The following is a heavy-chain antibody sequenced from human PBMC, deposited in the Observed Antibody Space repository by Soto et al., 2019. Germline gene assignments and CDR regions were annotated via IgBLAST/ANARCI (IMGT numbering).Heavy chain of an antibody. CDR1: GDFLTTYY. CDR3: ARSPQYSSGWNGGFDY. D-gene: IGHD6-19*01. Sequence: SETLSLTCDVSGDFLTTYYWNWIRQSPGKGLEWIGYIFYGGHTNYNLSLRGRATISVDTSKNQFSLKLSSVTAADTAVYYCARSPQYSSGWNGGFDYWGQGTLVTVSS. J-gene: IGHJ4*02. V-gene: IGHV4-59*01. CDR2: IFYGGHT.